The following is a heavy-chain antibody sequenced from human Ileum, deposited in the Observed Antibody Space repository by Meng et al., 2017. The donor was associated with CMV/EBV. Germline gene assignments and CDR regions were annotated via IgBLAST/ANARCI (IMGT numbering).Heavy chain of an antibody. D-gene: IGHD3-3*01. CDR1: GFTISQSW. CDR2: INSDGTSI. V-gene: IGHV3-74*01. Sequence: CADSGFTISQSWMHWVRQAPGKGLVWVSRINSDGTSISYADSVKGRFTISRDNAKNTLYLQMNSLRAEDTAVYYCTRVESGYYGYFDYWGQGTLVTVSS. CDR3: TRVESGYYGYFDY. J-gene: IGHJ4*02.